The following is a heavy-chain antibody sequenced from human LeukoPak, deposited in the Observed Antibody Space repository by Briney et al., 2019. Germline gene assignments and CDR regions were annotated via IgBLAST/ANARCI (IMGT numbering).Heavy chain of an antibody. D-gene: IGHD6-13*01. CDR2: IYYSGST. CDR1: GGSITSSSYY. J-gene: IGHJ4*02. CDR3: ASPGSSSWYSLFDH. V-gene: IGHV4-39*07. Sequence: SENLSLTCTVSGGSITSSSYYWGWIRQPPGTGLEWIGSIYYSGSTYYNPSLKSRVTISVDTSKNQFSLKLSSVTAADTAVYYCASPGSSSWYSLFDHWGQGSLVTVSS.